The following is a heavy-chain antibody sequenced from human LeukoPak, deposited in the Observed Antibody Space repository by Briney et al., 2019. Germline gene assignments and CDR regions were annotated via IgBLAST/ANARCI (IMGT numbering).Heavy chain of an antibody. D-gene: IGHD2-15*01. CDR3: ARDNPADIVVVVASNWFDP. V-gene: IGHV3-7*01. Sequence: GGSLRLSCAASGFTFSSYWMSWVRQAPGKGLEWVANIKQDGSEKYYADSVKGRFTISRDNSKNTLYLQMNSLRAEDTAVYYCARDNPADIVVVVASNWFDPWGQGTLVTVSS. CDR1: GFTFSSYW. J-gene: IGHJ5*02. CDR2: IKQDGSEK.